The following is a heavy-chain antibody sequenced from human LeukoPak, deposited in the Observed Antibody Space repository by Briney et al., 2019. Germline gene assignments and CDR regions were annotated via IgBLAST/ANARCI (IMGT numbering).Heavy chain of an antibody. CDR2: ITSSGTTI. CDR1: GFTLSDHY. CDR3: ARDPDYGDPY. Sequence: GGSLRLSCVASGFTLSDHYMSWFRLSPGKGLEWVSYITSSGTTIDYADSVKGRFTISRDNAKNSLYLQMNSLRREDTAVYYCARDPDYGDPYWGQGTLVTVSS. J-gene: IGHJ4*02. D-gene: IGHD4-17*01. V-gene: IGHV3-11*01.